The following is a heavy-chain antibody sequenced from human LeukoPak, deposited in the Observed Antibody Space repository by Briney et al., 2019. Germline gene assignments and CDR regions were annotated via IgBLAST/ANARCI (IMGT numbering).Heavy chain of an antibody. CDR1: GYTFTGYY. CDR2: INPNSGGT. J-gene: IGHJ6*03. V-gene: IGHV1-2*06. Sequence: ASVKVSCKASGYTFTGYYMHWVRQAPGQELEWIGRINPNSGGTNYAQKFQGRVTMTRDTSISTAYMELSRLRSDDTAVYYCAREIRSGYYYYMDVWGKGTTVTVSS. CDR3: AREIRSGYYYYMDV.